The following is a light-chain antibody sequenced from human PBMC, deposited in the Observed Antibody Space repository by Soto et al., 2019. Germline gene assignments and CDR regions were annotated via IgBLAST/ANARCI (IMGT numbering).Light chain of an antibody. J-gene: IGKJ1*01. CDR3: QQYGYSPRT. Sequence: EIVLTQSPASLSLYPGERATLSCRASQSVDSHLVWYQQKPGQAPRLLIFAASNRATGIPVRFSGSGSGTDFTLTISSLDPEDFAVYFCQQYGYSPRTFGQGTKVDIK. CDR1: QSVDSH. V-gene: IGKV3-11*01. CDR2: AAS.